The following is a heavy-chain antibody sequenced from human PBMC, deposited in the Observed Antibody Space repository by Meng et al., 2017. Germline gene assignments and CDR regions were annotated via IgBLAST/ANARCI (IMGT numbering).Heavy chain of an antibody. D-gene: IGHD4-17*01. V-gene: IGHV1-2*06. CDR1: GYTFTGYH. CDR3: YGDYSQGPN. Sequence: QVGLVESGAEVKKVGAHVKVSGKAYGYTFTGYHVHWVRPAPGQGLEWMGRIKPNSGGTNYAQKFQGRVTMNRDTSISTAYMELSRLRYDDTAVYYCYGDYSQGPNWGQGTLVTVSS. CDR2: IKPNSGGT. J-gene: IGHJ4*02.